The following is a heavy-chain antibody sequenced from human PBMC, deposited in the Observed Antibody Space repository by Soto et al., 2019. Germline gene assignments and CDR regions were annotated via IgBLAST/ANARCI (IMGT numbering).Heavy chain of an antibody. Sequence: PSATQSLSCTFYGWSFSGYYWSWISQPPGKGLEWIGEINHGGSTNYNPSLKSRVTISVDTSKNQFSLKLSSVTAADTAVYYCARRDSGYDFDYWGQGNRVTVSA. J-gene: IGHJ4*02. V-gene: IGHV4-34*01. CDR2: INHGGST. CDR1: GWSFSGYY. D-gene: IGHD5-12*01. CDR3: ARRDSGYDFDY.